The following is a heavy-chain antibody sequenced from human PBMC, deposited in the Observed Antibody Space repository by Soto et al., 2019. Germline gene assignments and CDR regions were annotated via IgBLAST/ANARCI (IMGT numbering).Heavy chain of an antibody. CDR2: ISCSTSYI. D-gene: IGHD3-10*02. Sequence: PGKGLEWVSSISCSTSYIYYADAVTGRFTISRDNAKNPLYLQTNSPRAEDTAVYYCAFFFQAGDGIRDVRSVSAFLLNRSSDL. V-gene: IGHV3-21*01. CDR3: AFFFQAGDGIRDVRSVSAFLLNRSSDL. J-gene: IGHJ2*01.